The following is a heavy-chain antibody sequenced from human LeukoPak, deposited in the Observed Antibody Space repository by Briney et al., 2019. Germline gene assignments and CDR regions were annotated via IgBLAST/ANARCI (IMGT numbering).Heavy chain of an antibody. CDR2: IYYSGST. V-gene: IGHV4-39*06. CDR1: GGSISSGRYY. CDR3: ARVVITGTFRGYFDY. D-gene: IGHD1-20*01. J-gene: IGHJ4*02. Sequence: SETLSLTCTVSGGSISSGRYYWVGIRQPPGKGLDGVGSIYYSGSTYYNPSLHSRVTIAADMPKHQFPLKLSSVPAADPAVYFCARVVITGTFRGYFDYWGQGTLVAVSS.